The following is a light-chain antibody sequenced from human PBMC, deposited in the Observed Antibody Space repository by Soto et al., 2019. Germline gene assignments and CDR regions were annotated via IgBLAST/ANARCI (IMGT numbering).Light chain of an antibody. CDR1: SSDVGGYNY. Sequence: QSALTQPPSASGSPGQSVTISCTGTSSDVGGYNYVSWYQQHPGKAPKLMIYEVSKRPSGVPDRFSGSKSGTTASLTVAWLQAEDEADYYCSSYAGRNAVVFGGGTKLTVL. CDR2: EVS. V-gene: IGLV2-8*01. J-gene: IGLJ2*01. CDR3: SSYAGRNAVV.